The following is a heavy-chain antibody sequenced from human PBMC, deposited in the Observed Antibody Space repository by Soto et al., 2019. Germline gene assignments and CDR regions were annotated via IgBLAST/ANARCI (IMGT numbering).Heavy chain of an antibody. D-gene: IGHD6-6*01. CDR3: AIPSPLGSAARILGVLDF. J-gene: IGHJ3*01. CDR2: IIPIFGTA. V-gene: IGHV1-69*13. Sequence: VKVSCKASGGTFSSYAISWVRQAPGQGLEWMGGIIPIFGTANYAQKFQGRVTITADESTSTAYMELSSLRSEDTAVYYCAIPSPLGSAARILGVLDFWGKGTMVTVSS. CDR1: GGTFSSYA.